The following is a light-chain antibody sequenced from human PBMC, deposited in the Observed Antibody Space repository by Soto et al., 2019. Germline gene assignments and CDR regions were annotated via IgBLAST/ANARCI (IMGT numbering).Light chain of an antibody. J-gene: IGKJ4*01. CDR3: QQRSNWPLT. CDR1: QSVSSY. V-gene: IGKV3-11*01. CDR2: DAS. Sequence: EIVLPQSPATLSLSPGERATLSCRASQSVSSYLAWYQQKPGQAPRLLIYDASNRATGIPARFSGSGSGTYFTRTISRLEPEDFAVYYFQQRSNWPLTFGGGTKVEIK.